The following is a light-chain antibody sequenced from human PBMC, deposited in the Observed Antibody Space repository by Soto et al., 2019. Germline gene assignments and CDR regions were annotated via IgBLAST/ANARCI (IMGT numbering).Light chain of an antibody. CDR3: QQYYSLPYT. CDR2: WAS. V-gene: IGKV4-1*01. Sequence: DIVMTQSPDSLAVSLGERATINCKSSQSVLYRSNNKNYLAWYQQKPGQPLKLLIYWASTRESGVPDRLSGSGSGTDFTLTISSLQAEDVAVYYCQQYYSLPYTFGQGTKLEIK. J-gene: IGKJ2*01. CDR1: QSVLYRSNNKNY.